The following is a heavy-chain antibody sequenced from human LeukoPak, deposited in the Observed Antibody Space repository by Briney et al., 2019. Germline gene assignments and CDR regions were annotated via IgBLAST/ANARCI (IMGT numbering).Heavy chain of an antibody. J-gene: IGHJ4*02. CDR3: ARDQTSVATMPSTGDDY. Sequence: PGGSLRLSCAASGFTFSSYGMHWVRQAPGKGLEWVAVIWYDGSNKYYADSVKGRFTISRDNSKNTLYLQMNSLRAEDTAVYYCARDQTSVATMPSTGDDYWGQGTLVTVSS. CDR1: GFTFSSYG. D-gene: IGHD5-24*01. V-gene: IGHV3-30*19. CDR2: IWYDGSNK.